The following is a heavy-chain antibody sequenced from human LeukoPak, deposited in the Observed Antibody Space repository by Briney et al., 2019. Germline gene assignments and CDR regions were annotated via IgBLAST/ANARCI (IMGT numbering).Heavy chain of an antibody. Sequence: ASVKVSCKDSGGTFSSYAISWVRQAPGQGLEWMGGIIPIFGTANYAQKFQGRVAITTDESTSTAYMELSSLRSEDTAVYYCARAPHNEYSSSSGYFDYWGQGALVTVSS. V-gene: IGHV1-69*05. CDR2: IIPIFGTA. D-gene: IGHD6-6*01. CDR1: GGTFSSYA. J-gene: IGHJ4*02. CDR3: ARAPHNEYSSSSGYFDY.